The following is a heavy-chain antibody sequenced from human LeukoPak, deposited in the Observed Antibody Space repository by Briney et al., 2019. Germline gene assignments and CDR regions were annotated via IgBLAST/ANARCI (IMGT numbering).Heavy chain of an antibody. V-gene: IGHV5-51*01. CDR3: ARQFYRYCSGGSCYSGFGH. J-gene: IGHJ5*02. Sequence: GESLKISCKGSGYSFTSYWIGWVRQMPGKGLEWMGIIYPGDSDTRHSPSFQGQVTISADKSISTAYLQWSSLKASDTAMYYCARQFYRYCSGGSCYSGFGHWGQGTLVTVSS. CDR2: IYPGDSDT. D-gene: IGHD2-15*01. CDR1: GYSFTSYW.